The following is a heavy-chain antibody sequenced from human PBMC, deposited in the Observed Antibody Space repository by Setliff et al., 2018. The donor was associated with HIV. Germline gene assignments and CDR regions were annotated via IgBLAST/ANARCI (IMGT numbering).Heavy chain of an antibody. D-gene: IGHD3-22*01. CDR3: AKGHYSSGDSKQNGFDM. Sequence: GGSLRLSCAASGFTLRSYKMHWVRQGPGKGLVWVSRINSGDTTTNYADSVKGRFTISRDDAKNTLYLQMNSLRAEDTVVYYCAKGHYSSGDSKQNGFDMWGQGTMVTVSS. CDR1: GFTLRSYK. V-gene: IGHV3-74*01. CDR2: INSGDTTT. J-gene: IGHJ3*02.